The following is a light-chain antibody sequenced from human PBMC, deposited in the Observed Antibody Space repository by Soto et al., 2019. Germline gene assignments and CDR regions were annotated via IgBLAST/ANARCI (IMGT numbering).Light chain of an antibody. CDR1: SSDIGGYNF. CDR3: NSYRAISTYV. V-gene: IGLV2-14*03. CDR2: DVR. Sequence: QSALTQPASVSGSPGQSITISCTGTSSDIGGYNFVSWYQQYPGKAPKLLIYDVRNRPSGISNRFSGSKSDNTASLTISGLQAEDEAYYYCNSYRAISTYVFGTGTKLTVL. J-gene: IGLJ1*01.